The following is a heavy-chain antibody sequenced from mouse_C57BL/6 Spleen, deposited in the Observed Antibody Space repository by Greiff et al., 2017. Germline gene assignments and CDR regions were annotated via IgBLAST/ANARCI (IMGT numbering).Heavy chain of an antibody. CDR2: ITPSSGYT. CDR3: ARGGVPSYYFDY. Sequence: QVQLQQSGAELARPGASVTMSCMASGYTFTSYTMHWVKQRPGQGLEWIGYITPSSGYTKYNQKFKDKATLTAGKSSSTAYLQLSSLTSEDSAVHDCARGGVPSYYFDYWGQGTTLTVSS. V-gene: IGHV1-4*01. CDR1: GYTFTSYT. J-gene: IGHJ2*01.